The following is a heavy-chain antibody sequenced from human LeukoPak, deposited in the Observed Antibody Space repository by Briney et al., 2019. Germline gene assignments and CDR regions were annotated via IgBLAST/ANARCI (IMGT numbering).Heavy chain of an antibody. CDR1: GGSVSSGGYY. CDR3: ARDATGYQPLDY. D-gene: IGHD3-9*01. V-gene: IGHV4-31*03. Sequence: KPSETLSLTCTVSGGSVSSGGYYWTWIRQHPGKGLEWIGYMYYIGTTYYNPSLKSRVTISVDTSKNQFSLTLSSVTAADTAVYYCARDATGYQPLDYWGQGALVTVSS. CDR2: MYYIGTT. J-gene: IGHJ4*02.